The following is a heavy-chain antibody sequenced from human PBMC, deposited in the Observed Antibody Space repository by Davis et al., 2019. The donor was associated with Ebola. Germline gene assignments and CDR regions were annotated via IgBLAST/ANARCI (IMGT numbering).Heavy chain of an antibody. CDR2: ISYDGSRK. J-gene: IGHJ6*02. CDR3: AKGYYGDFYYYYYGMDV. Sequence: GESLKISCAASGFSFNTFGMHWVRQAPGKGLEWVAVISYDGSRKYYADSVKGRFTVSRDNPKNTLYLQMNSLRAEDTAVYYCAKGYYGDFYYYYYGMDVWGQGTTVTVSS. V-gene: IGHV3-30-3*01. CDR1: GFSFNTFG. D-gene: IGHD4-17*01.